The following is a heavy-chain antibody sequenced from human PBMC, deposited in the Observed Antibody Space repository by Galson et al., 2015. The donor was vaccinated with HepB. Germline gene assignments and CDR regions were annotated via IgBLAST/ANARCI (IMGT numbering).Heavy chain of an antibody. D-gene: IGHD6-19*01. CDR3: AKDSIAEWLVSGDFDY. V-gene: IGHV3-23*01. CDR2: ISGSGGST. CDR1: GFTFSSYA. J-gene: IGHJ4*02. Sequence: SLRLSCAASGFTFSSYAMSWVRQAPGKGLEWVSAISGSGGSTYYADSVKGRFTISRDNSKNTLYLQMNSLRAEDTAVYYCAKDSIAEWLVSGDFDYWGQGTLVAVSS.